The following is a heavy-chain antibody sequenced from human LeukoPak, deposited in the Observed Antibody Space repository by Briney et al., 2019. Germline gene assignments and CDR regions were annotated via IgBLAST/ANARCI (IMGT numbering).Heavy chain of an antibody. CDR2: IYCSGRT. CDR3: ARANGYGGYFDL. Sequence: SETLSLTCTVSGHSLSSYYWSWIRQPPGKGLEWIGYIYCSGRTNYRPSHKRLVNISGDTSKNQSSLKLSSVTAADAAVYYCARANGYGGYFDLGGRGTLVTVS. J-gene: IGHJ2*01. CDR1: GHSLSSYY. D-gene: IGHD1-1*01. V-gene: IGHV4-59*01.